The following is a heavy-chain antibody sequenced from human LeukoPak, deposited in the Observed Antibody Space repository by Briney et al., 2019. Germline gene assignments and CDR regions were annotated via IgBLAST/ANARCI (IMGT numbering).Heavy chain of an antibody. CDR1: GFTFSSYA. CDR2: ISGSGGST. V-gene: IGHV3-23*01. Sequence: GGSPRLSCAASGFTFSSYAMSWVRQAPGKELKWVSTISGSGGSTYYADSVRGRFTISRDNSKNTLYLQMNSLRAEDTAVYYCAKQYSSSRGGDWFDPWGQGTLVTVSS. CDR3: AKQYSSSRGGDWFDP. J-gene: IGHJ5*02. D-gene: IGHD6-6*01.